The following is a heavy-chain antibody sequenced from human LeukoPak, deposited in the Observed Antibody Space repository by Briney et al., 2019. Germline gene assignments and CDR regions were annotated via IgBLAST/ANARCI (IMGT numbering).Heavy chain of an antibody. CDR1: GGSISSGSYY. V-gene: IGHV4-61*02. CDR3: ARQVKGGSSWYKRETLQAWFVPGSEYYYYYMDV. Sequence: PSQTLSLTCTVSGGSISSGSYYWSWIRQPAGKGLEWIGRIYTSGSTHYNPSLKSRVTISVDTSKNQFSLKLSSVTAADTAVYYCARQVKGGSSWYKRETLQAWFVPGSEYYYYYMDVWGKGTTVTISS. D-gene: IGHD6-13*01. J-gene: IGHJ6*03. CDR2: IYTSGST.